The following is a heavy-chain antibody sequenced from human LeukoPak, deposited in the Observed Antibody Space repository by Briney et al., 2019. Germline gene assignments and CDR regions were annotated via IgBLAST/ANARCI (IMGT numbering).Heavy chain of an antibody. J-gene: IGHJ4*02. CDR3: ARLPNDYGGNSSPD. CDR1: GYTFTSYG. D-gene: IGHD4-23*01. Sequence: ASVKASCKASGYTFTSYGISWVRQAPGQGLEWMGWISAYNGNTNYAQKLQGRVTMTTDTSTSTAYMELRSLRSDDTAVYYCARLPNDYGGNSSPDWGQGTLVTVSS. CDR2: ISAYNGNT. V-gene: IGHV1-18*01.